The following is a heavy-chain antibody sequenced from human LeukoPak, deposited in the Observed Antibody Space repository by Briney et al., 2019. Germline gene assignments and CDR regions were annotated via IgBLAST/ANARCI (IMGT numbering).Heavy chain of an antibody. J-gene: IGHJ6*03. CDR2: ISAYNGNT. V-gene: IGHV1-18*01. CDR1: GYTFTSYG. CDR3: ARDPLSGYYSYYYYYMDV. Sequence: EASVKVSCKASGYTFTSYGISWVRQAPGQGLDWMGWISAYNGNTNYAQKLQGRVTMTTDTSTSTAYMELRSLRSDETAVYYCARDPLSGYYSYYYYYMDVWGKGTTVTVSS. D-gene: IGHD3-22*01.